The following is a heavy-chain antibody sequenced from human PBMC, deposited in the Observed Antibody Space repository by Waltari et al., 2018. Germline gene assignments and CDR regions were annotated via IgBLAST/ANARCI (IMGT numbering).Heavy chain of an antibody. CDR1: AGSIDTYY. J-gene: IGHJ5*02. D-gene: IGHD1-26*01. CDR3: ARQILGARVDP. CDR2: IYYSGRT. V-gene: IGHV4-59*01. Sequence: QMQLQESGPGLVKPSETLSLTCTLSAGSIDTYYGRWFRQPPGKGLVWIGHIYYSGRTNHNPSLKSRVAMSIDTSKNHFSLRLNSVTAADTAVYYCARQILGARVDPWGQGTQVTVSS.